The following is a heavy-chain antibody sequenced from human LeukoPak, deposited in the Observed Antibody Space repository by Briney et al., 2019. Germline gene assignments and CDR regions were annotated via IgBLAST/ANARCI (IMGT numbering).Heavy chain of an antibody. V-gene: IGHV4-30-4*08. CDR3: ARRGGSSPRLNLYYFDY. CDR1: GGSISSGDYY. J-gene: IGHJ4*02. Sequence: SQTLSLTCTVSGGSISSGDYYWSWIRQPPGKGLEWIGYIYYSGSTYYNPSLKSRVTISVDTSKNQFSLKLSSVTAADTAVYYCARRGGSSPRLNLYYFDYWGQGTLVTVSS. D-gene: IGHD6-6*01. CDR2: IYYSGST.